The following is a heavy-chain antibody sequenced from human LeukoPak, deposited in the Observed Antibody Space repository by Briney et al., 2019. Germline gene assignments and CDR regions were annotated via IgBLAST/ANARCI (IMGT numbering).Heavy chain of an antibody. CDR1: GYSFTNYW. CDR3: ARHGLGYSSSWYGDY. Sequence: GESLKISCKGSGYSFTNYWIGWVRQMPGKGLEWMGIIYPGDSDTRCSPSFQGQVTISADKSISTAYLQWSSLKASDTAMYYCARHGLGYSSSWYGDYWGQGTLVTVSS. J-gene: IGHJ4*02. D-gene: IGHD6-13*01. CDR2: IYPGDSDT. V-gene: IGHV5-51*01.